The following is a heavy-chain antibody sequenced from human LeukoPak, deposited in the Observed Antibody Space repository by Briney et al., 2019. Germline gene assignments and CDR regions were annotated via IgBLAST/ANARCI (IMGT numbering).Heavy chain of an antibody. CDR2: INHSGST. CDR3: GRVTVVAYSYYYYMDV. CDR1: GGSFSGYY. Sequence: SGTLSLTCAVYGGSFSGYYWSWIRQPPGKGLEWMGAINHSGSTNYNPSLKSRVTISVDASKNQSSLKLCSVTAANTAVYYCGRVTVVAYSYYYYMDVWGKGTPVTVSS. V-gene: IGHV4-34*01. J-gene: IGHJ6*03. D-gene: IGHD2-2*01.